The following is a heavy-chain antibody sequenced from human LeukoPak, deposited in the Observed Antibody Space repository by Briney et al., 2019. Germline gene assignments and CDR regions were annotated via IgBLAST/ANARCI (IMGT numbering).Heavy chain of an antibody. J-gene: IGHJ5*02. CDR3: ARESIVGASGGWFDP. CDR1: SGFISSGNSY. D-gene: IGHD1-26*01. V-gene: IGHV4-61*02. Sequence: SENLSLTCSVSSGFISSGNSYWSWIRQPAGKRPEWIGRIYTTGSADYNSSLRGRVTMSVDTSKNQFSLRLNSVTAADTAVYYCARESIVGASGGWFDPWGRGTPVTVSS. CDR2: IYTTGSA.